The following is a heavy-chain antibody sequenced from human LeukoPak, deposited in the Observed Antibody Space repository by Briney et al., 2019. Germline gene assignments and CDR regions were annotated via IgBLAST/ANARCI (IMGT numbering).Heavy chain of an antibody. D-gene: IGHD3-10*01. CDR3: ARDLRLWFGESPFDY. Sequence: GGSLGLSCAASGFTFSSYWMHWVRQAPGKGLVWVSRINSDGSSTSYADSVKGRFTISRDNAKNTLYLQMSSLRAEDTAVYYCARDLRLWFGESPFDYWGQGTLVTVSS. V-gene: IGHV3-74*01. CDR2: INSDGSST. CDR1: GFTFSSYW. J-gene: IGHJ4*02.